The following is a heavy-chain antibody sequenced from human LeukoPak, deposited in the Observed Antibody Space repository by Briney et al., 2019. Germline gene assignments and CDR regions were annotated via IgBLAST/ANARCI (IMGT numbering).Heavy chain of an antibody. CDR1: GYTFTSYG. V-gene: IGHV1-18*01. CDR3: ARVWLGVTYAFDI. D-gene: IGHD6-19*01. Sequence: EASVKVSCKASGYTFTSYGIRWVRQAPGQGLEWMGWISAYKGNTNYAQKLQGRVTMTTDTSTSTAYMELRSLRSDDTAVYYCARVWLGVTYAFDIWGQGAMASVSS. CDR2: ISAYKGNT. J-gene: IGHJ3*02.